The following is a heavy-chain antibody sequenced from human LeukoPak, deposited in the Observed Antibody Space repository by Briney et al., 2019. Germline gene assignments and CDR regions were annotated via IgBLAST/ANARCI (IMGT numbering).Heavy chain of an antibody. J-gene: IGHJ4*02. D-gene: IGHD4-17*01. CDR3: AKDGDQISVTKLDY. CDR2: ISGTGGTT. V-gene: IGHV3-23*01. CDR1: GFTFSSYV. Sequence: PGGSLRLSCAASGFTFSSYVMSWVRQAPGKGLEWVSGISGTGGTTYYADSVKGRFTTSRDNSKNTLYLEMNSLRAEDTAVYYCAKDGDQISVTKLDYWGQGTLVTVSS.